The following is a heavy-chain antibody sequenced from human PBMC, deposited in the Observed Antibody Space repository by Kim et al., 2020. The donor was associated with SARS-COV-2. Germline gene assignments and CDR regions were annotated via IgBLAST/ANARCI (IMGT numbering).Heavy chain of an antibody. V-gene: IGHV4-34*01. CDR1: GGSFSGYY. D-gene: IGHD4-17*01. CDR3: ARGGVRWSRWVYYFDY. CDR2: INHSGST. J-gene: IGHJ4*02. Sequence: SETLSLTCAVYGGSFSGYYWSWIRQPPGKGLEWIGEINHSGSTNYNPSLKSRVTISVDTSKNQFSLKLSSVTAADTAVYYCARGGVRWSRWVYYFDYWGQGTLVTVSS.